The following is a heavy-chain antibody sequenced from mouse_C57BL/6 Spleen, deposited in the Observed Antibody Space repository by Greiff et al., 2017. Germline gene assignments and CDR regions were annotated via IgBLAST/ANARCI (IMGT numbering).Heavy chain of an antibody. V-gene: IGHV1-61*01. CDR2: IYPSDSET. J-gene: IGHJ4*01. CDR1: GYTFTSYW. Sequence: VQLQQPGAELVRPGSSVKLSCKASGYTFTSYWMDWVKQRPGQGLEWIGNIYPSDSETHYNQKFKDKATLTVDKSSSTAYMQLSSLTSEDSAVYYCARRDYSNYDYAMDYWGQGTSVTVSS. D-gene: IGHD2-5*01. CDR3: ARRDYSNYDYAMDY.